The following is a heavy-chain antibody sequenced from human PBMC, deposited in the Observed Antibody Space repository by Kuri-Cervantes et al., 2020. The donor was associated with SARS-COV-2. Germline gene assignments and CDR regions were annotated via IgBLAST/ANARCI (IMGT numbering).Heavy chain of an antibody. Sequence: SETLSLTCTVSGGSISSYYWSWIRQPPGKGLEWIGYIYYSGSTNYNPSLKSRVTISVDTSKNQFSLKLSSVTAAGTAVYYCARAGYYFDYWGQGTLVTVSS. CDR1: GGSISSYY. V-gene: IGHV4-59*01. J-gene: IGHJ4*02. CDR3: ARAGYYFDY. CDR2: IYYSGST.